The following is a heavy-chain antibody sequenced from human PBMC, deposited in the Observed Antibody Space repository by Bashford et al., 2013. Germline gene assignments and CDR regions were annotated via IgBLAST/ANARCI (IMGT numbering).Heavy chain of an antibody. Sequence: GESLKISCQGSGDSFISHWIGWVRQMPGKGLEWMGIIYVGDSDTKYSPSFQGQVTISADKSINTAYLKWSTLKASDTAIYYCARSVIATTGDRAFDIWGQGTMVTVSS. CDR1: GDSFISHW. CDR3: ARSVIATTGDRAFDI. V-gene: IGHV5-51*01. D-gene: IGHD1-1*01. J-gene: IGHJ3*02. CDR2: IYVGDSDT.